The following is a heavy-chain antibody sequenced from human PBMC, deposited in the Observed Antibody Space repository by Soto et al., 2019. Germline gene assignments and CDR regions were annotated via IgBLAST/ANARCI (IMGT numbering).Heavy chain of an antibody. J-gene: IGHJ6*02. Sequence: QVQLVQSGAEMKEPGSSVKVSCKTSGGTFSSSAISWLRQAPGQGLEWMGGIIPLFRTPDYAQKFQGRVTIAADESTSTDYMELSSLRSEDTAVYYCARDNDRLQLDGNYYYILDVWGQGTTITVSS. D-gene: IGHD4-4*01. CDR2: IIPLFRTP. CDR3: ARDNDRLQLDGNYYYILDV. CDR1: GGTFSSSA. V-gene: IGHV1-69*12.